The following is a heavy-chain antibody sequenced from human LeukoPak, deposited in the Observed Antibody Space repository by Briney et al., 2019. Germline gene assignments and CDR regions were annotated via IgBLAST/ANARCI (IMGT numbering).Heavy chain of an antibody. CDR2: IGTAGDT. D-gene: IGHD2-15*01. J-gene: IGHJ6*02. Sequence: PGGSLRLSCAASGFTFSSYDMHWVRQATGKGLEWVSAIGTAGDTYYPGSVKGRFTISRESAKNSLYLQMNSLRAGDTAVYYCARARILYCSGGSCAPDVYGMYVWGQGTTVTVSS. CDR1: GFTFSSYD. V-gene: IGHV3-13*01. CDR3: ARARILYCSGGSCAPDVYGMYV.